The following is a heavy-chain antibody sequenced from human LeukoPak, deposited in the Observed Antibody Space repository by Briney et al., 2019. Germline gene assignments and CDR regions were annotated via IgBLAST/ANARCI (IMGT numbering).Heavy chain of an antibody. CDR3: AASVVTPSGFDY. J-gene: IGHJ4*02. D-gene: IGHD4-23*01. V-gene: IGHV3-66*01. Sequence: AGRSLRLSCAASGFTVSSNYMSWVRQAPGKGLEWVSVIYSGGGTYYAESVKGRFTISRDNSKNTLYLQMNSLRAEDTAVYYCAASVVTPSGFDYWGQGTLVAVSS. CDR1: GFTVSSNY. CDR2: IYSGGGT.